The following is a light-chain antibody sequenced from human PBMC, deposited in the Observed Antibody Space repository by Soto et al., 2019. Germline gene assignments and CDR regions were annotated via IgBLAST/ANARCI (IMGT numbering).Light chain of an antibody. J-gene: IGLJ2*01. CDR1: SGSIARNY. V-gene: IGLV6-57*04. CDR2: EDN. Sequence: NFMLTQPHSVSESPGKTVTISCTRSSGSIARNYVQWYQQRPGSAPTTVIFEDNQRPSGVPDRFSGSIDSSSNSASLTISGLKTEDEADYYCQSYDGNTQSEVVGGGTKLTVL. CDR3: QSYDGNTQSEV.